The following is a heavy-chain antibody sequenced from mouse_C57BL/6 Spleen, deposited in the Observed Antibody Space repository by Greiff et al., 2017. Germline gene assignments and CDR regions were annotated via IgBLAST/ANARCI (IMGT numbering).Heavy chain of an antibody. CDR3: ARGEGMDY. CDR1: GYSITSGYY. Sequence: EVQVVESGPGLVKPSQSLSLTCSVTGYSITSGYYWNWIRQFPGNKLEWMGYISYDGSNNYNPSLKNRISITRDTSKNQFFLKLNSVTTEDTATYYCARGEGMDYWGQGTSVTVSS. J-gene: IGHJ4*01. V-gene: IGHV3-6*01. CDR2: ISYDGSN.